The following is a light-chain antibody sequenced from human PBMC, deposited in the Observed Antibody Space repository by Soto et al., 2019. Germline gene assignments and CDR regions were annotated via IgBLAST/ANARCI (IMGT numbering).Light chain of an antibody. Sequence: EIVMTQSPATLSVSPGERATLSCRASQSVSISLAWHQQKPGQAPRLLIYGASSRVTGFPARFSGSGSGTEFTLTISSLQSEDFAVYYCQQYDNWPRTFGQGTKVEIK. J-gene: IGKJ1*01. V-gene: IGKV3-15*01. CDR3: QQYDNWPRT. CDR1: QSVSIS. CDR2: GAS.